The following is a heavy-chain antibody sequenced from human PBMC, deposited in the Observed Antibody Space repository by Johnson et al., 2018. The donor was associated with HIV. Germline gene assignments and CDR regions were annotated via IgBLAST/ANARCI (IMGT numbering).Heavy chain of an antibody. CDR1: GFSVSNYY. D-gene: IGHD6-13*01. J-gene: IGHJ3*02. Sequence: QVQLVESGGNLVQPGGSLRLSCAASGFSVSNYYMSWVRQAPGKGLEWVAVISYDGSNKYYADSVKGRFTISRDNSKNTLYLQMNSLRAEDTAVYYCARDGLAARVVGAFDIWGQGTMVTVSS. CDR3: ARDGLAARVVGAFDI. CDR2: ISYDGSNK. V-gene: IGHV3-30-3*01.